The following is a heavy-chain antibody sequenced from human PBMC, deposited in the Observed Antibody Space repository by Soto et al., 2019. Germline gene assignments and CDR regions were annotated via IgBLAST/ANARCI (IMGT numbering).Heavy chain of an antibody. CDR1: GHTFTSYY. Sequence: ASVKVSCKASGHTFTSYYMHWVRQAPGQGLEWMGIINPSGGSTSYAQKFQGRVTMTRDTSTSTVYMELSSLRSEDTAVYYCARDRGPLRYCSSTSCYHEFDYWGQGTLVTVSS. V-gene: IGHV1-46*01. D-gene: IGHD2-2*01. CDR3: ARDRGPLRYCSSTSCYHEFDY. CDR2: INPSGGST. J-gene: IGHJ4*02.